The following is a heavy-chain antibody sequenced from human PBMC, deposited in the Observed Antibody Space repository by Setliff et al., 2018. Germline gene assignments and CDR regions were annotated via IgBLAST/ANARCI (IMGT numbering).Heavy chain of an antibody. D-gene: IGHD4-4*01. CDR3: ARATITKTRFDP. V-gene: IGHV4-39*07. J-gene: IGHJ5*02. CDR2: IYYSGST. CDR1: GGSISSSSYY. Sequence: PSETLSLTCTVSGGSISSSSYYWGWIRQPPGKGLDWIGSIYYSGSTYYNPSLKSRVTISVDTSKNQFSLKLSSVTAADTAVYYCARATITKTRFDPRGQGTLGTVS.